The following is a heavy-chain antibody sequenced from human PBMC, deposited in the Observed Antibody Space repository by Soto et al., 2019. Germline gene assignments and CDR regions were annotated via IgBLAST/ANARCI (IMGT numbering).Heavy chain of an antibody. J-gene: IGHJ4*02. V-gene: IGHV3-48*03. CDR3: ASYGYSSSWYYFDY. CDR2: ISSSGSTI. Sequence: GGSLRLSCAASGFTFSSYEMNWVRQAPGKGLEWVSYISSSGSTIYYADSVKGRFTISRDNAKNSLYLQMNSLRAEDTAVYYCASYGYSSSWYYFDYWGQGTLVTVSS. CDR1: GFTFSSYE. D-gene: IGHD6-13*01.